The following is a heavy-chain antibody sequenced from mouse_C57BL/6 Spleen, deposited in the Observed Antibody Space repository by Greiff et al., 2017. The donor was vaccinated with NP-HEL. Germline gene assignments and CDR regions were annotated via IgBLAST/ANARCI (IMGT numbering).Heavy chain of an antibody. CDR1: GYTFTSYW. CDR2: IDPSDSYT. J-gene: IGHJ3*01. V-gene: IGHV1-50*01. Sequence: QVQLQQPGAELVKPGASVKLSCKASGYTFTSYWMQWVKQRPGQGLEWIGEIDPSDSYTNYNQKFKGKATLTVDTSSSTAYMQLSSLTSEDSAVYYCARAFTTEGAYWGQGTLVTVSA. CDR3: ARAFTTEGAY. D-gene: IGHD1-1*01.